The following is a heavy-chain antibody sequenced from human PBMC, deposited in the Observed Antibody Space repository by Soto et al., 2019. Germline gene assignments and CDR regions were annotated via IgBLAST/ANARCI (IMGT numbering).Heavy chain of an antibody. CDR2: ISSSSSYI. Sequence: GGSLRLSCAASGFTFSSYSMNWVRQAPGKGLEWVSSISSSSSYIYYADSVKGRFTISRDNAKNSLYLQMNSLGAEDTAVYYCARDGVPAVFNWFDPWGQGTLVTVSS. J-gene: IGHJ5*02. V-gene: IGHV3-21*01. D-gene: IGHD2-2*01. CDR3: ARDGVPAVFNWFDP. CDR1: GFTFSSYS.